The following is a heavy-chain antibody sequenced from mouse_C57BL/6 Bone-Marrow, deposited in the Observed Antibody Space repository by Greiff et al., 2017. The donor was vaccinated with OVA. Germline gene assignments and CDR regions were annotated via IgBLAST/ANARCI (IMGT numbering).Heavy chain of an antibody. J-gene: IGHJ1*03. Sequence: QFQLQQSGAELVRPGASVTLSCKASGYTFTDYEMHWVKQTPVHGLEWIGAIDPETGGTAYNQKFKGKAILTADKSSSTAYMELRSLTSEDSAVYYCTRLRGWYFDVWGTGTTVTVSS. CDR3: TRLRGWYFDV. CDR2: IDPETGGT. CDR1: GYTFTDYE. V-gene: IGHV1-15*01. D-gene: IGHD1-1*01.